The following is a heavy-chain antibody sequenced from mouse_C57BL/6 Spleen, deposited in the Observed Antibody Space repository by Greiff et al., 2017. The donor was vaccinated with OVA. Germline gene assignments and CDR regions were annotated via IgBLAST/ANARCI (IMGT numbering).Heavy chain of an antibody. V-gene: IGHV5-16*01. CDR3: ARDGDGSSSYWYFDV. D-gene: IGHD1-1*01. CDR2: INYDGSST. J-gene: IGHJ1*03. Sequence: EVKLQESEGGLVQPGSSMKLSCTASGFTFSDYYMAWVRQVPEKGLEWVANINYDGSSTYYLDSLKSRFIISRDNAKNILYLQMSSLKSEDTATYYCARDGDGSSSYWYFDVWGTGTTVTVSS. CDR1: GFTFSDYY.